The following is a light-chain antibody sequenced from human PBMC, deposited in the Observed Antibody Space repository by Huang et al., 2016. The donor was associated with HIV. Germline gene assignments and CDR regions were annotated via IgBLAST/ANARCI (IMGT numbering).Light chain of an antibody. J-gene: IGKJ2*01. CDR2: GAS. CDR3: QQYSNMNT. CDR1: QSVSSS. V-gene: IGKV3-15*01. Sequence: EIEMTQSPATLSVSPGERVTLYCRASQSVSSSLAWFQHKPGQAPRLVIYGASTRATDIPDRVSDSGSGTEFTLSINSLQSEDFAVYYCQQYSNMNTFGQGTRLEMK.